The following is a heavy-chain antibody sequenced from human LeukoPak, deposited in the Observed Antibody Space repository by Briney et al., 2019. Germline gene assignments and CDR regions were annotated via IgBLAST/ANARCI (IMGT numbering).Heavy chain of an antibody. CDR3: ARFRDGYTGSFDY. CDR2: ISSSGSTI. Sequence: GSLRLSCAASGFTFSSHEMNWVRQAPGKGLEGVSYISSSGSTIYYADSVKGRFTISRDNAKNSLYLQMNSLRAEDTAVYYCARFRDGYTGSFDYWGQGTLVTVSS. V-gene: IGHV3-48*03. D-gene: IGHD5-24*01. CDR1: GFTFSSHE. J-gene: IGHJ4*02.